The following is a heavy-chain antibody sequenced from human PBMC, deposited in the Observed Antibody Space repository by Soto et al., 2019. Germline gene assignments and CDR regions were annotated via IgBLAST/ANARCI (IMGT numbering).Heavy chain of an antibody. CDR2: ISYDGSNK. Sequence: QVQLVESGGGVVQPGRSLRLSCAASGFTFSSYGMHWVRQAPGKGLEWVAVISYDGSNKYYADSVKGRFTISRDNSKNTLYLQMNSLRAEDTAVYYSAVASGVDMDYWGQGTLVTVSS. CDR3: AVASGVDMDY. J-gene: IGHJ4*02. CDR1: GFTFSSYG. V-gene: IGHV3-30*03. D-gene: IGHD2-15*01.